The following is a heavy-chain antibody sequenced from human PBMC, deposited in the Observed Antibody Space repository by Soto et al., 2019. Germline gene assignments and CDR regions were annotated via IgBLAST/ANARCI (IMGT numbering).Heavy chain of an antibody. J-gene: IGHJ6*02. CDR2: IYHSGST. CDR3: ARELDGIDV. CDR1: GGSISNYY. Sequence: LSLTCTVSGGSISNYYWSWIRQPPGKGLEWIGYIYHSGSTYYADSAKGRFTISRDNAKNSLYLQMNSLRAEDTAVYYCARELDGIDVWGQGTTVTVSS. V-gene: IGHV3-11*01.